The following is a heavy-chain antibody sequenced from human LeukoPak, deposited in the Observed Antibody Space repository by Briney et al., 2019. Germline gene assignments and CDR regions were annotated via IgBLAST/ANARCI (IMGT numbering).Heavy chain of an antibody. CDR1: GFTFSSYG. CDR2: IWYDGSNK. J-gene: IGHJ4*02. CDR3: GSDLGTNKWLLQY. V-gene: IGHV3-33*01. Sequence: GGSLRLSCAASGFTFSSYGMHWVRQAPGKGLEWVAVIWYDGSNKYYADSVKGRFTISRDNSKNTLYLQMNSLRAEDTAVYYCGSDLGTNKWLLQYWGQGTLVTVSS. D-gene: IGHD3-22*01.